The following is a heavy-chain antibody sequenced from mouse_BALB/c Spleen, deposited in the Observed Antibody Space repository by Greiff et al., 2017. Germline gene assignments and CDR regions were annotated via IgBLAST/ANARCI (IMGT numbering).Heavy chain of an antibody. CDR1: GFAFSSYD. CDR2: ISSGGGST. CDR3: ARHARDAMDY. Sequence: EVQRVESGGGLVKPGGSLKLSCAASGFAFSSYDMSWVRQTPEKRLEWVAYISSGGGSTYYPDTVKGRFTISRDNAKNTLYLQMSSLKSEDTAMYYCARHARDAMDYWGQGTSVTVSS. J-gene: IGHJ4*01. V-gene: IGHV5-12-1*01.